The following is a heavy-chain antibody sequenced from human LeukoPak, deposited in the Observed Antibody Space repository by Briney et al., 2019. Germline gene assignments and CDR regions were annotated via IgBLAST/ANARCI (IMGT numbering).Heavy chain of an antibody. Sequence: GGSLRLSCAASGFTFSSYGLSWVRQAPGKGLEWVAIISYDGSDKYYADSVKGRFTISRDNSKNTLYLQMNSLRPEDTAVYYCAKSDDHCSGGSCQIDYWGQGTLVTVSS. CDR2: ISYDGSDK. J-gene: IGHJ4*02. CDR1: GFTFSSYG. V-gene: IGHV3-30*18. CDR3: AKSDDHCSGGSCQIDY. D-gene: IGHD2-15*01.